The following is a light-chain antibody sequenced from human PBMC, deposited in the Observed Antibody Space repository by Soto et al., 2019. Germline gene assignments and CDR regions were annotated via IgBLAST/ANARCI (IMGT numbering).Light chain of an antibody. CDR1: SSDVGGYNY. V-gene: IGLV2-8*01. J-gene: IGLJ3*02. Sequence: QSALTQPPSASGSPGQSVTISCTGTSSDVGGYNYVSWYQQNPGKAPKVVISEVSKLPSGVPDRFSGSKSGNMASLTGYGLQAEDEADYYCTSYAGNKGWVFGGGTKLTVL. CDR2: EVS. CDR3: TSYAGNKGWV.